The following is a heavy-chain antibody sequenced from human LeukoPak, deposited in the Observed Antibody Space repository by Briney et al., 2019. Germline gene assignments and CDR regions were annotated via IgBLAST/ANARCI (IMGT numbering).Heavy chain of an antibody. J-gene: IGHJ5*01. CDR3: ARESPVAATGRSWFDS. V-gene: IGHV3-23*01. Sequence: AGGSLRLSCAASGFTFSSYAMSWVRQAPGKGLEWVSTITGSGGTTHYADSVKGRFTIPRDNSKNTLYLQMNSLRAEDTALYYCARESPVAATGRSWFDSWGQGTLVTVSS. CDR2: ITGSGGTT. CDR1: GFTFSSYA. D-gene: IGHD6-13*01.